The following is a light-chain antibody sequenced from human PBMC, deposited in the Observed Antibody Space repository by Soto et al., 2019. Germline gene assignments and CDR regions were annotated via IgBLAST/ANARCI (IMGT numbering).Light chain of an antibody. CDR3: QTWGTGIRV. Sequence: QPVLTQSPSASASLGASVKLTCTLSSGHSSYAIAWHQQQPEKGPRYLMKLNSDGSHSKGDGIPDRFSGSSSGAERYLTSASLQSEDEADYYCQTWGTGIRVFGGGTQLTV. CDR1: SGHSSYA. CDR2: LNSDGSH. J-gene: IGLJ3*02. V-gene: IGLV4-69*01.